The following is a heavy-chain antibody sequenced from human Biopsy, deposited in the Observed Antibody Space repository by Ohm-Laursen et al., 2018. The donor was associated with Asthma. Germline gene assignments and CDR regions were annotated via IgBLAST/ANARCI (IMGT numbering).Heavy chain of an antibody. D-gene: IGHD1-26*01. J-gene: IGHJ4*02. V-gene: IGHV3-30*18. CDR1: GFTFSNYG. CDR2: ISFDGSNK. CDR3: AKDVFPGWELRRGPDY. Sequence: SLRLSCTASGFTFSNYGMHSVRQAPGKALDWVAVISFDGSNKNYTDSVNGRFTISRDNSMNTLHLQMNSLRAEDTAVYYCAKDVFPGWELRRGPDYWGQGTLVTVSS.